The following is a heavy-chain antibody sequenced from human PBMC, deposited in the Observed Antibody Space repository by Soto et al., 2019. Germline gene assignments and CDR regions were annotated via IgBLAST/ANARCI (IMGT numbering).Heavy chain of an antibody. CDR3: ARDRGGRIAARPGYYYYMDV. J-gene: IGHJ6*03. CDR1: GFTVSSNY. Sequence: GGSLRLSCAASGFTVSSNYMSLARQAPGKGLEWVSVIYSGGSTYYADSVKGRFTISRDNSKNTLYLQMNSLRAEDTAVYYCARDRGGRIAARPGYYYYMDVWGKGTTVTVSS. D-gene: IGHD6-6*01. V-gene: IGHV3-66*01. CDR2: IYSGGST.